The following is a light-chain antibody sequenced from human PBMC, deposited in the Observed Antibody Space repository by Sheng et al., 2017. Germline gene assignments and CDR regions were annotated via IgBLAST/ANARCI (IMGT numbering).Light chain of an antibody. J-gene: IGKJ4*01. CDR1: QGVSDSY. Sequence: EIVLTQSPATLSLSPGERATLSCTTSQGVSDSYLSWYQQKPGQAPRPLIYGASTRAADIPDRFSGSGSGTDFTLTISSLEPEDFATYYCQKYDSAPLTFGGGTKVEIK. CDR2: GAS. V-gene: IGKV3-20*01. CDR3: QKYDSAPLT.